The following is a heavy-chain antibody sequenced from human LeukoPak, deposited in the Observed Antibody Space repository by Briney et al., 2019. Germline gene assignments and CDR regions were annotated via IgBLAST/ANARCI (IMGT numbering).Heavy chain of an antibody. CDR2: MYTLGNT. CDR1: GFTVSSNY. V-gene: IGHV3-66*01. D-gene: IGHD1-26*01. CDR3: ATIGAVGADFDY. J-gene: IGHJ4*02. Sequence: GGSLRLSCAASGFTVSSNYMTWVRQAPGKGLEWVSVMYTLGNTYYADSVRGRFTISRDNSKNTLYLQMNSLRAEDTAVYYCATIGAVGADFDYWGQGTLVTVSS.